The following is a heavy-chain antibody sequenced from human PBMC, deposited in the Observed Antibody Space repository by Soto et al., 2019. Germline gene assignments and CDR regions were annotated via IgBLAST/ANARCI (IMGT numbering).Heavy chain of an antibody. CDR2: INPNSGDT. CDR3: ARESGGATATLDYYYFYMDV. Sequence: QVQLVQSGAEVEKPGASVTVSCKASGYTFSDYYLHWVRQAPGQGPEWMGRINPNSGDTKFAQKFQGRVTMTRDTSVRTAFMELNWLKPDDTAVYYCARESGGATATLDYYYFYMDVWGQGTTVTVSS. J-gene: IGHJ6*03. CDR1: GYTFSDYY. D-gene: IGHD5-12*01. V-gene: IGHV1-2*06.